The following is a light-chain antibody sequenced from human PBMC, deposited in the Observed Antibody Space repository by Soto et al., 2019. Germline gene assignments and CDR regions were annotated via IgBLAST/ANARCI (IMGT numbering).Light chain of an antibody. J-gene: IGLJ1*01. CDR1: SSDVGGYNY. CDR2: DAS. CDR3: SSYAGSNYYV. Sequence: QSALTQPPSASGSPGQSVTISCTGTSSDVGGYNYVSWYQQHPGKAPKLMIYDASKRPSGVPDRFSGSKSGNTASLTVSGLQAEDEADYYCSSYAGSNYYVFGTGTKVTVL. V-gene: IGLV2-8*01.